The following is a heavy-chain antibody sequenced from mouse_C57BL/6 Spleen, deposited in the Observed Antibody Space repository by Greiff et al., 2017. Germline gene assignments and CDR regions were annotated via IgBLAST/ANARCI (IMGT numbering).Heavy chain of an antibody. D-gene: IGHD4-1*01. V-gene: IGHV1-74*01. CDR3: AIAAGTGEYAMDY. CDR1: GYTFTSSW. CDR2: IHPSDSDT. J-gene: IGHJ4*01. Sequence: QVQLQQPGAELVKPGASVKVSCKASGYTFTSSWMHWVKQRPGQGLEWIGRIHPSDSDTNYNQKFKGKATLTVDKSSSTAYMQLSSLTSEASAVSYCAIAAGTGEYAMDYWGQGTSVTVSS.